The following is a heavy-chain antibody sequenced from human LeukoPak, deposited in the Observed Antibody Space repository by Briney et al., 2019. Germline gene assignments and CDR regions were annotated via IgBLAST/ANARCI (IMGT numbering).Heavy chain of an antibody. CDR2: IDPSGGST. V-gene: IGHV1-46*01. CDR1: GYTFTSYY. D-gene: IGHD4-11*01. Sequence: ASVKVSCKASGYTFTSYYMHWVRQAPGQGLEWMGIIDPSGGSTGYAQKFQGRVTMTRDTSTSTVYMELSSLKSEDTAVYYCARRIGYGNYVSNWFDPWGQGTLVTVSS. J-gene: IGHJ5*02. CDR3: ARRIGYGNYVSNWFDP.